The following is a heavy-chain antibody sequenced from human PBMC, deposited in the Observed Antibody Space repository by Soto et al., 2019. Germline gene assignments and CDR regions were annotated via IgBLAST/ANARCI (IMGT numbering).Heavy chain of an antibody. Sequence: GALRVSGAVAGFTLSSYGMHWVRQAPGKGLELVAVIWYDGSNKYYADSVKGRFTISRDNSKNTLYLQMNSLRAEDTAVYYCARADYDLWSGPRPIDYGMDVWGQGTTVTVSS. CDR1: GFTLSSYG. V-gene: IGHV3-33*01. J-gene: IGHJ6*02. D-gene: IGHD3-3*01. CDR2: IWYDGSNK. CDR3: ARADYDLWSGPRPIDYGMDV.